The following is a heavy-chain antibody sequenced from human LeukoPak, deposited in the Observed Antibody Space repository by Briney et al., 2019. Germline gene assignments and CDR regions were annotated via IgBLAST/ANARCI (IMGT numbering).Heavy chain of an antibody. Sequence: GGSLRLSCAVSGFTVSSNYMSWVRQAPGKELEWVSVIYSGGSTHYADSVKGRFSISRDNSKNTLFLQMNSLRAEDTAVYYCARADGTGGPYDYWGQGTLVTVSS. V-gene: IGHV3-53*01. CDR1: GFTVSSNY. D-gene: IGHD3/OR15-3a*01. CDR2: IYSGGST. J-gene: IGHJ4*02. CDR3: ARADGTGGPYDY.